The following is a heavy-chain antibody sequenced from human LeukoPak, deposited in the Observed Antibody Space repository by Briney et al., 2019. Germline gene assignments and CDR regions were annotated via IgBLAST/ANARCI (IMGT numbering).Heavy chain of an antibody. CDR3: ARVVLVVPPIKSWFDS. D-gene: IGHD2-2*01. J-gene: IGHJ5*01. Sequence: SETLSLTCAVSGGSVSSGGYSWSWIRQPPGKGLEWIGYIYESGSTSYNPSLKSRVTISVDRSKNQFSLNLNSVTAADTAVYYCARVVLVVPPIKSWFDSWGQGTLVTVSS. V-gene: IGHV4-30-2*01. CDR1: GGSVSSGGYS. CDR2: IYESGST.